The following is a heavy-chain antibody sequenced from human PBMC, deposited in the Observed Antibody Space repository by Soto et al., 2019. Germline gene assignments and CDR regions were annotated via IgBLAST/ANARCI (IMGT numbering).Heavy chain of an antibody. V-gene: IGHV1-69*13. CDR3: ARVLRGYDNYYGMDV. J-gene: IGHJ6*02. CDR1: GGTFSSYS. CDR2: IIPIFGTA. Sequence: SVKVSCKASGGTFSSYSISWVRQAPGQGLEWMGGIIPIFGTANYAQKFQGRVTITADESTSTAYMELSSLRSEDTAVYYCARVLRGYDNYYGMDVWGQGTTVTVSS. D-gene: IGHD5-12*01.